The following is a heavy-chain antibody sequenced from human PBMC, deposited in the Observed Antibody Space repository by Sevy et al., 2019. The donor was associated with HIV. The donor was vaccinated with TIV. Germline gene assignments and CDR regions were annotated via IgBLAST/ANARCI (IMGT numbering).Heavy chain of an antibody. CDR3: TTAKSVTRGFFYYYDCLDV. CDR1: GFTFSNAW. J-gene: IGHJ6*02. Sequence: GGSLRLSCAASGFTFSNAWMNWVRQAPGKGLEWVGRIKSKSDGGTADYAAPVKGRFTISIEDSKNTLFLQMNSLNTEDTGVYFCTTAKSVTRGFFYYYDCLDVWGQGTTVTVSS. CDR2: IKSKSDGGTA. V-gene: IGHV3-15*07. D-gene: IGHD4-17*01.